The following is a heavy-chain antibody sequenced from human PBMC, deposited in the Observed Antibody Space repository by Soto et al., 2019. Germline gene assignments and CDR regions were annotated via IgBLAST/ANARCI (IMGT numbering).Heavy chain of an antibody. CDR1: GFTFSSYG. Sequence: QVQLVESGGGVVQPGRSLRLSCAASGFTFSSYGMHWVRQAPGKGLEWVAVISYDGSNKYYADSVKGRFTISRDNSKNTLYLQMNSLRAEDTPVYYCAKDRIWPHYYDSSGYSPPWYFDIWGRGTLVTASS. CDR3: AKDRIWPHYYDSSGYSPPWYFDI. J-gene: IGHJ2*01. CDR2: ISYDGSNK. D-gene: IGHD3-22*01. V-gene: IGHV3-30*18.